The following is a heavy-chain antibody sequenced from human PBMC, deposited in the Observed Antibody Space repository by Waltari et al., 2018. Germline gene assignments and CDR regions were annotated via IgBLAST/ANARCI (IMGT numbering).Heavy chain of an antibody. CDR3: ARGRRAKYNSGSVDY. D-gene: IGHD6-25*01. V-gene: IGHV4-34*02. J-gene: IGHJ4*02. CDR2: INHSGST. CDR1: GGSFSDYS. Sequence: QVQLQQWGAGLLKPSETLSLTCAVYGGSFSDYSWSWIRQPPGKGLEWIGEINHSGSTNYNPSLKSRVAMSVDTSQKQFSLKLRSVTAADTGVYYCARGRRAKYNSGSVDYWGQGILVTVSS.